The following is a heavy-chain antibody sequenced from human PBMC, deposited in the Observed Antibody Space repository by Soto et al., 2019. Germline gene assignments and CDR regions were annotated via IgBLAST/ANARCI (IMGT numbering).Heavy chain of an antibody. V-gene: IGHV1-8*01. J-gene: IGHJ5*02. Sequence: ASVKVSCKASGYTFTSYDINWVRQATGQGLEWMGWMNPNSGNTGYAQKFQGGVTMTRNTSISTAYMELSSLRSEDTAVYYCARAGIVVVPAAPRNWFDPWGQGTLVTVSS. CDR2: MNPNSGNT. D-gene: IGHD2-2*01. CDR1: GYTFTSYD. CDR3: ARAGIVVVPAAPRNWFDP.